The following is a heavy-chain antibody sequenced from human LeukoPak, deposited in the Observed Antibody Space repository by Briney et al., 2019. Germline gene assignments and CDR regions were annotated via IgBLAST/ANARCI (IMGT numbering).Heavy chain of an antibody. V-gene: IGHV3-21*01. CDR1: GFSFNNYD. CDR3: ARDSLHRPSLDV. D-gene: IGHD6-6*01. CDR2: ISSSSSYI. Sequence: PGGSLRLSCAASGFSFNNYDMSWVRQAPGKGLEWVSSISSSSSYIYYADSVKGRFTISRDNAKNSLYLQMNSLRAEDTAVYYCARDSLHRPSLDVWGQGTTVTVSS. J-gene: IGHJ6*02.